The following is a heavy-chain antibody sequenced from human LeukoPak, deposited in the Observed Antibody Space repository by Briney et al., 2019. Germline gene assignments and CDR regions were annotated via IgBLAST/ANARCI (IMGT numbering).Heavy chain of an antibody. CDR3: ARGPDQPLLKA. D-gene: IGHD2-2*01. Sequence: GGSLRLSCAAPGFTVSTNYMTWVRQTPGQGLEWVSVIYTGGDTYYTDCVRGGCSIFRDNSKNTVYLQMNSLRAEDTAVYYCARGPDQPLLKAWGQGTLVTVS. CDR1: GFTVSTNY. J-gene: IGHJ5*02. V-gene: IGHV3-53*01. CDR2: IYTGGDT.